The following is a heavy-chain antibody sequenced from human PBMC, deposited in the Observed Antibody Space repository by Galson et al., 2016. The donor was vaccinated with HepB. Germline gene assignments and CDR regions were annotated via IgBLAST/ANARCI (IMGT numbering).Heavy chain of an antibody. V-gene: IGHV3-30*18. CDR2: ISYDGSKK. J-gene: IGHJ5*02. D-gene: IGHD3-10*01. CDR3: AKRAGVLWFTSSSHCDL. Sequence: SLRLSCAASGFTFTNYGMNWVRQAPGKGLEWVAVISYDGSKKYYADSVKGRFTISRDNSKNTLFLQMNSLRPDDTALYYCAKRAGVLWFTSSSHCDLWGQGTLVTVSS. CDR1: GFTFTNYG.